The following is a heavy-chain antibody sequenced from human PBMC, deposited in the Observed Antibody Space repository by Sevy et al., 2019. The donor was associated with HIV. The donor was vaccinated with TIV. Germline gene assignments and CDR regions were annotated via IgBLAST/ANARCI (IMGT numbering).Heavy chain of an antibody. CDR2: ITGNGGST. D-gene: IGHD3-22*01. CDR3: AKDLACESSGYHDY. J-gene: IGHJ4*02. V-gene: IGHV3-23*01. CDR1: GFTFRSYA. Sequence: GGSLRLSCSASGFTFRSYAMNWVRQAPGKGLEWVSAITGNGGSTYYADSVKGRFTISRDNSKSTLYLQMNSLRAEDTALYYCAKDLACESSGYHDYWGQGTLVTVSS.